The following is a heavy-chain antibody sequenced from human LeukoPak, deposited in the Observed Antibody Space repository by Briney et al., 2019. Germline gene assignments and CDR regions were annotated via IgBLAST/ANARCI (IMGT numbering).Heavy chain of an antibody. J-gene: IGHJ4*02. CDR1: GFTFSSYG. D-gene: IGHD2-2*01. CDR3: AKDLHLSAFDY. V-gene: IGHV3-30*18. CDR2: ISYDGSNK. Sequence: GGSLRLSCAASGFTFSSYGMHWVRQAPGKGLEWVAVISYDGSNKYYADSVKGRFTISRDNSKNTLYLQMNSLRAEDTAVYYCAKDLHLSAFDYWGQGTLVTVSS.